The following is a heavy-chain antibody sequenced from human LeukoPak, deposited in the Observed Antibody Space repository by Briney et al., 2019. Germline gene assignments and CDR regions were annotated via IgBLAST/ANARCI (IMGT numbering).Heavy chain of an antibody. V-gene: IGHV1-2*02. CDR1: GYTFTGYY. D-gene: IGHD6-13*01. CDR3: ARSPRAAAAEDFDY. J-gene: IGHJ4*02. CDR2: INPNSGGT. Sequence: GASVKVSCKASGYTFTGYYMHWVRQAPGQGLEWMGWINPNSGGTNYAQKFQGRVTMTRDTSISTAYMELSRLRSDDTAVYYCARSPRAAAAEDFDYWGQGTLVTVSS.